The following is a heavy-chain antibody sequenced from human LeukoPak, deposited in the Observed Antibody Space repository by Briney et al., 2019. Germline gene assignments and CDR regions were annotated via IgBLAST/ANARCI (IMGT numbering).Heavy chain of an antibody. D-gene: IGHD5-18*01. V-gene: IGHV3-30-3*01. CDR2: ISYDGSNK. CDR3: ARDPYGGYSYGYFPFAVDY. J-gene: IGHJ4*02. CDR1: GFTFSSYA. Sequence: TGGSLRLSCAASGFTFSSYAMNWVRQAPGKGLEWVSVISYDGSNKYYADSVKGRFTISRDNSKNTLYLQMNSLRAEDTAVYYCARDPYGGYSYGYFPFAVDYWGQGTLVTVSS.